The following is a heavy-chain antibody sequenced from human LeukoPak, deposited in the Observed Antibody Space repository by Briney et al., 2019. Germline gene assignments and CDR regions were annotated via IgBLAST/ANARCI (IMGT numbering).Heavy chain of an antibody. CDR1: GFTFSSYW. J-gene: IGHJ4*02. D-gene: IGHD6-13*01. Sequence: GGCLRLSCAASGFTFSSYWMNWVRQAPGKGLEWVANIKQDGTDKYYVDSVKGRFTISRDNAKNSLYLQMNSLRAEDTAVYYCASGDYSSLGDYWGQGTLVTVSS. CDR2: IKQDGTDK. CDR3: ASGDYSSLGDY. V-gene: IGHV3-7*01.